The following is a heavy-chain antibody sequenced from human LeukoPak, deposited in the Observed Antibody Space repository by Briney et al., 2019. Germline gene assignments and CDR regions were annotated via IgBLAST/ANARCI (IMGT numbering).Heavy chain of an antibody. J-gene: IGHJ4*02. CDR2: ISYDGSNK. D-gene: IGHD4-17*01. Sequence: GGSLRLSCAASGFTFSSYGTHWVRQAPGKGLEWVAVISYDGSNKYYADSVKGRFTISRDNSKNTLYLQMNSLRAEDTAVYYCAKDPGGDYLTFKGYFDYWGQGTLVTVSS. CDR1: GFTFSSYG. CDR3: AKDPGGDYLTFKGYFDY. V-gene: IGHV3-30*18.